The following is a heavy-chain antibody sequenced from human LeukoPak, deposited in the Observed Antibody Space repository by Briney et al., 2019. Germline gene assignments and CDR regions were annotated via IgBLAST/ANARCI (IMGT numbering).Heavy chain of an antibody. J-gene: IGHJ4*02. V-gene: IGHV3-23*01. Sequence: GGSLRLSCAASGFTFSSYAMSWVRQAPGKGLEWVSAISGSGGSTYYADSVKGRFTTSRDNSKNTLYLQMNSLRAEDTAVYYCAKDLWFGETRIKGRFDYWGQGTLVTVSS. CDR1: GFTFSSYA. CDR2: ISGSGGST. CDR3: AKDLWFGETRIKGRFDY. D-gene: IGHD3-10*01.